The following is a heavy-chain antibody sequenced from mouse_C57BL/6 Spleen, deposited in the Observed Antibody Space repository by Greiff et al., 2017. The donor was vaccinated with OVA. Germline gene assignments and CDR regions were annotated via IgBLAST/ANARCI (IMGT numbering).Heavy chain of an antibody. V-gene: IGHV1-26*01. CDR1: GYTFTDYY. CDR2: INPNNGGT. J-gene: IGHJ4*01. Sequence: VQLQQSGPELVKPGASVKISCKASGYTFTDYYMNWVKQSHGKSLEWIGDINPNNGGTSYNQKFKGKATLTVDKSSSTAYMELRSLTSEDSAVYYCARRRWVYARDYWGQGTSVTVSS. CDR3: ARRRWVYARDY. D-gene: IGHD1-1*02.